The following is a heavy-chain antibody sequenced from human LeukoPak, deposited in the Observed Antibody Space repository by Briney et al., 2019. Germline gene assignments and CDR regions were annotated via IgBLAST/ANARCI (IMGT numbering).Heavy chain of an antibody. CDR3: ARAMVRGVPNWFDP. Sequence: WASVKVSCKASGYIFTSYGISWVRQAPGQGLEWMGWISAYNGNTNYAQKLQGRVTMTTDTSTSTAYMELRSLRSDDTAVYYCARAMVRGVPNWFDPWGQGTLVTVSS. J-gene: IGHJ5*02. CDR1: GYIFTSYG. D-gene: IGHD3-10*01. CDR2: ISAYNGNT. V-gene: IGHV1-18*01.